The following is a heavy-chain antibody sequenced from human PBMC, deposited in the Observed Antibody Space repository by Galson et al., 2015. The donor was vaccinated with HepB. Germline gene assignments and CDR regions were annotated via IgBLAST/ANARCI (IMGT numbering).Heavy chain of an antibody. V-gene: IGHV3-33*01. D-gene: IGHD2-21*01. Sequence: SLRLSCAASGFTFSNYGMHWVRQAPGKGLQWVAFIWYDGTNKYYADSVKGRFTISRDNAKNTLYLQMNSLTADDTAVYYCARGDIVGYYMDVWGEGTTVT. CDR3: ARGDIVGYYMDV. CDR2: IWYDGTNK. CDR1: GFTFSNYG. J-gene: IGHJ6*03.